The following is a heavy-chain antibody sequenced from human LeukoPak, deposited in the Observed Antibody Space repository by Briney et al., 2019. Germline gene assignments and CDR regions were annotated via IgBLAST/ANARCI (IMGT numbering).Heavy chain of an antibody. CDR1: GGTFSSYA. CDR2: IIPIFGTA. D-gene: IGHD3-3*02. Sequence: SVKVSCKASGGTFSSYAISWVRQAPGQGLEWMGGIIPIFGTANYAQKFQGRVTITTDESTSTAYMELSSLRSEDTAVYYCASNHIWDPSHYYYYYMDVWGKGTTVTVSS. V-gene: IGHV1-69*05. J-gene: IGHJ6*03. CDR3: ASNHIWDPSHYYYYYMDV.